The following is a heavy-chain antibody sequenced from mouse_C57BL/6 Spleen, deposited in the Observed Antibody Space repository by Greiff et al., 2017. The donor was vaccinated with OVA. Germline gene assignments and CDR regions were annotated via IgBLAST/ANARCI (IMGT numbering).Heavy chain of an antibody. Sequence: VQLQQSGPELVKPGASVKISCKASGYSFTDYNMNWVKQSNGKSLEWIGVINPNYGTTSYNQKFKGKATLTVDQSSSTAYMQLNSLTSEDSAVYYGARKAFDGYDDRYYAMDYWGQGTSVTVSS. CDR2: INPNYGTT. D-gene: IGHD2-2*01. CDR3: ARKAFDGYDDRYYAMDY. J-gene: IGHJ4*01. V-gene: IGHV1-39*01. CDR1: GYSFTDYN.